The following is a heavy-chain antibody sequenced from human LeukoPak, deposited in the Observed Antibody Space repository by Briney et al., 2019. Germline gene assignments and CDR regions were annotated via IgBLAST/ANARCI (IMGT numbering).Heavy chain of an antibody. CDR2: ISSSGATI. CDR1: GFTFSSYE. J-gene: IGHJ4*02. D-gene: IGHD3-3*01. V-gene: IGHV3-48*03. CDR3: ARVPWSGYWTFDY. Sequence: GGSLRLSCAASGFTFSSYEMNWVRQAPGKGLEWVSYISSSGATIYYADSVKGRFTISRDNARNSLYLQMNSLRAEDTAVYYCARVPWSGYWTFDYWGQGTLVTVSS.